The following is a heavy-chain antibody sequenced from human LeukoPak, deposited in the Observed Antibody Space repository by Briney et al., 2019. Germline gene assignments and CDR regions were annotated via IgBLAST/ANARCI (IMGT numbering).Heavy chain of an antibody. CDR3: AKDYYGSGSPLDY. D-gene: IGHD3-10*01. Sequence: PGGSLRLSCAASGFTFSSYGMHWVRQAPGKGLEWVAVISYDGSNKYYADSVKGRFTISRDNSKNTLYLQMNSPRAEDTAVYYCAKDYYGSGSPLDYWGQGTLVTVSS. CDR2: ISYDGSNK. J-gene: IGHJ4*02. V-gene: IGHV3-30*18. CDR1: GFTFSSYG.